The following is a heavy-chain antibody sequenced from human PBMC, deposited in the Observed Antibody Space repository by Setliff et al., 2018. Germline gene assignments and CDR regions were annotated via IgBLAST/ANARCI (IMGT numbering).Heavy chain of an antibody. CDR1: GGSVSSGSYY. V-gene: IGHV4-61*01. CDR2: IYYSGST. J-gene: IGHJ5*02. Sequence: SETLSLTCTVSGGSVSSGSYYWSWIRQPPGKGLEWIGYIYYSGSTNYNPSLKSRVTISGDTSKNQFSLKLSSVTAADTAVYYCARVWGGGWFDPWGQGTLVTVSS. CDR3: ARVWGGGWFDP. D-gene: IGHD3-16*01.